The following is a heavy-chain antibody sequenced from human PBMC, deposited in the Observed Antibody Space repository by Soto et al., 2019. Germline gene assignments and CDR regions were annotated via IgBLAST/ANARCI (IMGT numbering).Heavy chain of an antibody. V-gene: IGHV1-46*01. D-gene: IGHD3-16*01. Sequence: ASVKVSCKASGYTFTSYYLHWVRQAPGQGLEWMGIINPSGGTTIYAEKFQGRVTMTRDTSTSTVYMALSGLRSEDTAVYYCVKSKNGYGGGSRYFDCWGQGTMVTVSS. J-gene: IGHJ4*02. CDR3: VKSKNGYGGGSRYFDC. CDR1: GYTFTSYY. CDR2: INPSGGTT.